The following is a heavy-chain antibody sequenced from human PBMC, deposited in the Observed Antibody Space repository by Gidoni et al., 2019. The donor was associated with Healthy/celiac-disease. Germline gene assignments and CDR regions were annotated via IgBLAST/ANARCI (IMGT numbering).Heavy chain of an antibody. D-gene: IGHD1-26*01. V-gene: IGHV3-33*01. CDR1: GFPFSSYG. CDR3: AREVGATTFDY. Sequence: QVQLVESGGGVVQPGRSLRLSCAASGFPFSSYGMHWVRQAPGKGLEWVAVIWYDGSNKYYADSVKGRFTISRDNSKNTLYLQMNSLRAEDTAVYYCAREVGATTFDYWGQGTLVTVSS. CDR2: IWYDGSNK. J-gene: IGHJ4*02.